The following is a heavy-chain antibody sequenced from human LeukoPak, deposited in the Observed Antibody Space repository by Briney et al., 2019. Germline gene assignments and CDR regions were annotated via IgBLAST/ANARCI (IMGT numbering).Heavy chain of an antibody. CDR1: GGSISSGGYY. D-gene: IGHD2-15*01. CDR3: AARRGQHLHAKGQIDY. CDR2: IYYSGST. V-gene: IGHV4-31*03. J-gene: IGHJ4*02. Sequence: SETLSLTCTVSGGSISSGGYYWSWIRQHPGKGLEWIGYIYYSGSTYYNPSLKSRVTISVDTSKNQFSLKLSSVTAADTAVYYCAARRGQHLHAKGQIDYWGREPWSPSPQ.